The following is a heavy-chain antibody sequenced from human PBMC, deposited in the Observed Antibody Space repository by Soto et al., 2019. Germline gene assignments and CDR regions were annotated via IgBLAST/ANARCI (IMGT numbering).Heavy chain of an antibody. CDR2: ISYDGSNK. CDR3: ASGSFDY. CDR1: DFTFSIYA. J-gene: IGHJ4*02. D-gene: IGHD1-1*01. V-gene: IGHV3-30-3*01. Sequence: WGSLGICCASSDFTFSIYAMHWVRQAPGKGLEWVAVISYDGSNKYYADSVKGRFTISRDNSKNTLYLQMNSLRAEDTAVYYCASGSFDYWGQGTMVTVSS.